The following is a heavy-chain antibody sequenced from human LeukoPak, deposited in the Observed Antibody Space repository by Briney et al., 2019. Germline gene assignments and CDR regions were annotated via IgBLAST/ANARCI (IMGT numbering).Heavy chain of an antibody. D-gene: IGHD3-10*01. V-gene: IGHV1-46*01. Sequence: ASVKVSCKASGYTFTSYYMHWVRQAPGQGLEWMGIINPSGGSTSYAQKFQGRVTMTRDTSTSTVYMELSSLRSEDTAVYYCARDHKKGRPGDWFDPWGQGTLATVSS. CDR2: INPSGGST. CDR3: ARDHKKGRPGDWFDP. J-gene: IGHJ5*02. CDR1: GYTFTSYY.